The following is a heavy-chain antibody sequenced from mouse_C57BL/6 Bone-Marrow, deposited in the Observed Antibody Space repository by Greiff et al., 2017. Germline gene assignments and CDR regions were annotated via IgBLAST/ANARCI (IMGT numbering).Heavy chain of an antibody. D-gene: IGHD1-1*02. CDR3: ARWLDY. CDR2: IWTGGST. J-gene: IGHJ4*01. CDR1: GFSLTSYA. V-gene: IGHV2-9-1*01. Sequence: VKLVESGPGLVAPSQSLSITCTVSGFSLTSYAISWVRQPPGKGLEWLGVIWTGGSTNYNSALKSRLSISKDNSKSQVFLKMNSLQTDDTARYYCARWLDYWGQGTSVTVSS.